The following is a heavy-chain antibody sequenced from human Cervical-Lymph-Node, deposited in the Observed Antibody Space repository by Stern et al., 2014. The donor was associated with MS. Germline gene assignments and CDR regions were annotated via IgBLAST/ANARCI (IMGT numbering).Heavy chain of an antibody. CDR1: GYTFTDYY. CDR3: ARAMTYYYDSSGAPFDY. D-gene: IGHD3-22*01. J-gene: IGHJ4*02. Sequence: VQLVESGAEEKKPGASVTVSCKASGYTFTDYYIHWVRQAPGQGLDWMGMINPGGGFTSYADKFQGRVTMTRDTSTSTVYMDLISLKSEDTAVYYCARAMTYYYDSSGAPFDYWGQGTQVIVSS. V-gene: IGHV1-46*01. CDR2: INPGGGFT.